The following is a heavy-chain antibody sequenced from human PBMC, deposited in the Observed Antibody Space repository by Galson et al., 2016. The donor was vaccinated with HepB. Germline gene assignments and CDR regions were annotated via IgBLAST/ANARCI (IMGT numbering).Heavy chain of an antibody. V-gene: IGHV1-46*01. D-gene: IGHD3-22*01. CDR1: GYTFTRYY. Sequence: SVKVSCKASGYTFTRYYIHWVRQAPGQGLEWMGVINPSGGSTKDTQKFQGRVTMTRDTSTTTVYMELSSLRSEDTAVYFGARGGSYDSSGSLRYWGQGTLVTVSS. CDR2: INPSGGST. J-gene: IGHJ4*02. CDR3: ARGGSYDSSGSLRY.